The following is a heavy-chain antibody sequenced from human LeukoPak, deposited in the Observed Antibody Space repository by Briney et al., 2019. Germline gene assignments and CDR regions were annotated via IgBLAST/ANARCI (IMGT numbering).Heavy chain of an antibody. CDR1: DDSFSSDY. D-gene: IGHD2-2*01. V-gene: IGHV4-59*01. CDR2: ISYIGTT. J-gene: IGHJ3*02. CDR3: ARESAHLGYCSSTSCLPDAFDI. Sequence: SETLSLTCAVSDDSFSSDYWTWIRQPPGKGLEWIGYISYIGTTNYNPSLKSRVTISVDTSKNQFSLKLSSVTAADTAVYYCARESAHLGYCSSTSCLPDAFDIWGQGTMVTVSS.